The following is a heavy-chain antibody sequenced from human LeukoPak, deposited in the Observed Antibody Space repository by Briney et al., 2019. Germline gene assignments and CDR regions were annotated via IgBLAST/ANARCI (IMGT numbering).Heavy chain of an antibody. V-gene: IGHV4-59*12. CDR1: GGSISSYY. CDR2: IYYSGTT. D-gene: IGHD6-13*01. CDR3: ARGVYVAAAQYAY. Sequence: TASETLSLTCTVSGGSISSYYWGWIRQPPGKGLEWIGYIYYSGTTNYNPSLKSRVTISVDTSKNQFSLKLSPVTAADTAVYYCARGVYVAAAQYAYWGQGTLVTVSS. J-gene: IGHJ4*02.